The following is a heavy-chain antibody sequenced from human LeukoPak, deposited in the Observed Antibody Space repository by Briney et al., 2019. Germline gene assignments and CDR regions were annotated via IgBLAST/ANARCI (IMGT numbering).Heavy chain of an antibody. CDR3: ARESGLLGDY. CDR2: IYRGGST. D-gene: IGHD3-22*01. Sequence: AGSLTLSCAASGFTVSSNYMSWVRQAPGKGLEWVSVIYRGGSTYYADSVKGRFTISRHNSKNTLYLQMNSLRAEDAAMYYCARESGLLGDYWGQGTLVTVSS. J-gene: IGHJ4*02. V-gene: IGHV3-53*04. CDR1: GFTVSSNY.